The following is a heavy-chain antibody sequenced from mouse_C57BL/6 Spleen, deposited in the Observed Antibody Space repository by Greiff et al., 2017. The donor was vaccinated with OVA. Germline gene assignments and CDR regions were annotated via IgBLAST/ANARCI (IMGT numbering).Heavy chain of an antibody. CDR2: ISYSGST. CDR1: GYSITSGYD. CDR3: ARDDYGRGFAY. D-gene: IGHD1-1*01. Sequence: EVQLQESGPGMVKPSQSLSLTCTVTGYSITSGYDWHWIRHFPGNKLEWMGYISYSGSTNYNPSLKSRISITHDTSKNHFFLKLNSVTTEDTATYYCARDDYGRGFAYWGQGTLVTVSA. J-gene: IGHJ3*01. V-gene: IGHV3-1*01.